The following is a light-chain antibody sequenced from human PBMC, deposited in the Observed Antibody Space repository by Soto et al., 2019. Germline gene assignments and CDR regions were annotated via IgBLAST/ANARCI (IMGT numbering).Light chain of an antibody. V-gene: IGKV1-33*01. CDR1: QDISNY. CDR3: QQYANLPPFT. J-gene: IGKJ3*01. Sequence: DIQMTQSPSSLSASVGDRVTITCQASQDISNYLNWYQQKPGKAPKLLIYDASNLETGVPSRFSGSGSGTYFTFTISSLQPEDIATYYCQQYANLPPFTFGPGTKVVIK. CDR2: DAS.